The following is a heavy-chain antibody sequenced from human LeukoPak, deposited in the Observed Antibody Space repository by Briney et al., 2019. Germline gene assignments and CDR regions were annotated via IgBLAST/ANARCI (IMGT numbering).Heavy chain of an antibody. D-gene: IGHD3-10*01. J-gene: IGHJ5*02. V-gene: IGHV3-30*02. CDR3: AKDYSKTSYYGSGTYYRPNWFDP. CDR2: IRNDGSNK. Sequence: GGSLRLSCAASGFTFSSYGMHWVRQAPGKGLEWVTFIRNDGSNKYYADSVKGRFTISRDNSKNTLYLQMNSLRAEGTAVYYCAKDYSKTSYYGSGTYYRPNWFDPWGQGTLVTVSS. CDR1: GFTFSSYG.